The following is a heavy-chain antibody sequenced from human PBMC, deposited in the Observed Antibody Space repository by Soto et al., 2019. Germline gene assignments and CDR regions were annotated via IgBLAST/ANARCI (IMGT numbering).Heavy chain of an antibody. Sequence: ASVKVSCKASGYTFTSYYMHWVRQAPGQGLEWMGIINPSGGSTSYAQKFQGRVTMTRDTSTSTVYMELSSLRSEDTAVYYCARGPRYLYGDYAGTADYWGQGTLVTVSS. CDR2: INPSGGST. D-gene: IGHD4-17*01. V-gene: IGHV1-46*03. CDR1: GYTFTSYY. CDR3: ARGPRYLYGDYAGTADY. J-gene: IGHJ4*02.